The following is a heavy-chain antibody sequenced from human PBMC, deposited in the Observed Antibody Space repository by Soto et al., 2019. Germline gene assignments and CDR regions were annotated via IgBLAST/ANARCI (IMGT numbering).Heavy chain of an antibody. CDR3: AKVVEWLLHPGGLDY. V-gene: IGHV3-30*18. CDR1: GFTFSSYG. CDR2: ISYDGSNK. Sequence: GGSLRLSCAASGFTFSSYGMHWVRQAPGKGLEWVAVISYDGSNKYYADSVKGRFTISRDNSKNTLYLQMNSLRAEDTAVYYCAKVVEWLLHPGGLDYWGQGTLVTVSS. J-gene: IGHJ4*02. D-gene: IGHD3-3*01.